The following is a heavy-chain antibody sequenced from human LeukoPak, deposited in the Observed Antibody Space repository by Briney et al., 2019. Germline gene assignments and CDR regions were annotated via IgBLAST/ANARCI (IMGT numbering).Heavy chain of an antibody. CDR3: AKYDILTGVDAFDI. CDR2: IYYSGST. CDR1: GGSISSSSYY. J-gene: IGHJ3*02. V-gene: IGHV4-39*01. Sequence: SETLSLTCTVSGGSISSSSYYWGWLRQPPGKGLEWIGSIYYSGSTYYNPSLKSRVTISVDTSKNQFSLKLSSVTAADTAVYYCAKYDILTGVDAFDIWGQGTMVTVSS. D-gene: IGHD3-9*01.